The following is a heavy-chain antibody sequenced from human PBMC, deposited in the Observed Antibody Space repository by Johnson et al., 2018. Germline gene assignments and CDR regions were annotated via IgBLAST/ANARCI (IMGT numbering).Heavy chain of an antibody. J-gene: IGHJ3*02. CDR2: INSEGTTT. CDR1: VFTFGPYW. V-gene: IGHV3-74*02. Sequence: EVQLVESGGGLVQPGGSLRLSCVASVFTFGPYWMHWVRQAPGKGLVWVSHINSEGTTTIYADSVKGRFTISRDNSKNTLYLQMNSLRAEDTAVYFCARDRGNPDSFDIWGQGTMVTVSS. D-gene: IGHD1-14*01. CDR3: ARDRGNPDSFDI.